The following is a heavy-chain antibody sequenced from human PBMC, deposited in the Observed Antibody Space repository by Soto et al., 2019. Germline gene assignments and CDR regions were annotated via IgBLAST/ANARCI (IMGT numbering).Heavy chain of an antibody. Sequence: QVQLLQSGAEVKKPGASVKVSCKASGYAFTSYHLHWLRQAPGKGPEWLGIIKPGGGSTSYAQQFRSRLTMTRDTSTSTVYMEMNSLRSDDTAVYFCARELATVTLDAFDIWGQGTMVTVSS. J-gene: IGHJ3*02. CDR1: GYAFTSYH. V-gene: IGHV1-46*01. CDR2: IKPGGGST. D-gene: IGHD4-4*01. CDR3: ARELATVTLDAFDI.